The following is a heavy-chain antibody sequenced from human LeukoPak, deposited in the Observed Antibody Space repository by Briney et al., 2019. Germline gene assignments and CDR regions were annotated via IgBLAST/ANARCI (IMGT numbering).Heavy chain of an antibody. CDR2: INWNGGST. J-gene: IGHJ4*02. CDR3: ARDLTHCSSTSCSYGEFDY. D-gene: IGHD2-2*01. CDR1: GFPFDDYG. V-gene: IGHV3-20*04. Sequence: GGSLRLSCAASGFPFDDYGMSWVRQAPGKGLEWVSGINWNGGSTGYADSVKGRFTISRDNAKNSLYLQMNSLRAEDTALYYCARDLTHCSSTSCSYGEFDYWGQGTLVTVSS.